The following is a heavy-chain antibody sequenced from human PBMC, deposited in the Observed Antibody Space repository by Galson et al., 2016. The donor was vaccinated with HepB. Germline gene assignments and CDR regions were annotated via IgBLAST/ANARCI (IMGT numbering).Heavy chain of an antibody. Sequence: SLRLSCAASGITFSNYWMIWVRQAPGKGLEWVASINQDATAKYYVDSVKGRFTISRDNVKNSLDLQMASLRAEDTGLYFCAGVDGGWLFDLWGRGTLVTVSS. D-gene: IGHD6-19*01. CDR3: AGVDGGWLFDL. CDR1: GITFSNYW. J-gene: IGHJ2*01. CDR2: INQDATAK. V-gene: IGHV3-7*03.